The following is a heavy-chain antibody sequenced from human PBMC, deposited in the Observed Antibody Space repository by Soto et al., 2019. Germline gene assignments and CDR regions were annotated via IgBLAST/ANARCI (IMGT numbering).Heavy chain of an antibody. D-gene: IGHD4-17*01. V-gene: IGHV3-21*01. CDR2: ISSSSSYI. CDR1: GFTFSSYS. CDR3: ARDPSTVVNLPDY. Sequence: GGSLRLSCAASGFTFSSYSMNWVRQAPGKGLEWVSSISSSSSYIYYADSVKGRFTISRDNAKNSLYLQMNSLRAEDTAVYYCARDPSTVVNLPDYWGQGTLVTVYS. J-gene: IGHJ4*02.